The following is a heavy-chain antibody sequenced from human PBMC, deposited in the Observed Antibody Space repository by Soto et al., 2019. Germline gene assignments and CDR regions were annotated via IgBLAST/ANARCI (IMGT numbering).Heavy chain of an antibody. CDR3: ARHARIAVAGTEYNWFDP. J-gene: IGHJ5*02. CDR2: IYPGDSDT. V-gene: IGHV5-51*01. D-gene: IGHD6-19*01. Sequence: GESLKISCKGSGYSVTSYWIGWVRQMPGKGLEWMGIIYPGDSDTRYSPSFQGQVTISADKSISTAYLQWSSLKASDTAMYYCARHARIAVAGTEYNWFDPWGQGTLVTVSS. CDR1: GYSVTSYW.